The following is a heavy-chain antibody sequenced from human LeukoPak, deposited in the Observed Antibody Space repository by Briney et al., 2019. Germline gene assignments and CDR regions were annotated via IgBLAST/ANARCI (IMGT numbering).Heavy chain of an antibody. V-gene: IGHV5-51*01. Sequence: GESLKISCKASGYFFTSYWIGWVRQMPGKGLEWMGIINPSDSDTRYSPSFQGQVTISADKSISTVYLQWSSLKASDTAKYYCAKGYSRVDYWGQGTLVTVPS. J-gene: IGHJ4*02. CDR3: AKGYSRVDY. CDR1: GYFFTSYW. D-gene: IGHD5-12*01. CDR2: INPSDSDT.